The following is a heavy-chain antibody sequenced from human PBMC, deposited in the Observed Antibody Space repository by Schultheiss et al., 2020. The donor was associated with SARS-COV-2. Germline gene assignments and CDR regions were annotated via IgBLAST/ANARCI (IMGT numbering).Heavy chain of an antibody. Sequence: GGSLRLSCAASGFTFSSYGMHWVRQAPGKGLEWVSAISGSGGSTYYADSVKGRFTISRDNSKNTLYLQMSSLRAEDTAVYYCAKVMTLQSRAFDYWGQGTLVTVSS. J-gene: IGHJ4*02. CDR3: AKVMTLQSRAFDY. D-gene: IGHD4-11*01. V-gene: IGHV3-23*01. CDR1: GFTFSSYG. CDR2: ISGSGGST.